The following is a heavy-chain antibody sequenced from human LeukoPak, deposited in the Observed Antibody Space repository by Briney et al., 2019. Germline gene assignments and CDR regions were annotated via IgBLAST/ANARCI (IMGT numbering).Heavy chain of an antibody. Sequence: GGSLRLSCAASGFTFSSYSMNWVRQAPGKGLEWVSSISSSSSYIYYADSVKGRFTISRDNSKNTLYLQMNSLRAEDTAVYYCARDYGSSGYYFDYWGQGTLVTVSS. V-gene: IGHV3-21*01. CDR3: ARDYGSSGYYFDY. CDR2: ISSSSSYI. CDR1: GFTFSSYS. J-gene: IGHJ4*02. D-gene: IGHD3-22*01.